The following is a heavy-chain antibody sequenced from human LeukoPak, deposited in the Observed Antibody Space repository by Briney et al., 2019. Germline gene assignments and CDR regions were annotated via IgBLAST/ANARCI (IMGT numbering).Heavy chain of an antibody. J-gene: IGHJ4*02. CDR2: IYSGGGT. CDR3: AKHRVAEEYYFDY. D-gene: IGHD6-19*01. CDR1: DFTVSSNF. Sequence: GGSLRLSCAASDFTVSSNFMSWVRQAPGKGLEWVSIIYSGGGTYYADSVKGRFTISRDNSKNTLYLQMNSLRAEDTAVYYCAKHRVAEEYYFDYWGQGSLVTVSS. V-gene: IGHV3-53*01.